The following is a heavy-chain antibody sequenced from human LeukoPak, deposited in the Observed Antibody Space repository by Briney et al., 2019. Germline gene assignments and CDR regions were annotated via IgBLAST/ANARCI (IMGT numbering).Heavy chain of an antibody. V-gene: IGHV1-2*02. J-gene: IGHJ4*02. Sequence: ASVKVSCKASGYTFTGYYMHWVRQAPGQGLEWMGWIRPNSGGTNYTQKFQGRVTMTRDTSINTAYMELSRLTSDDTAVYYCAVNYYDSSGYPTRFDYWGQGTLVTVSS. D-gene: IGHD3-22*01. CDR3: AVNYYDSSGYPTRFDY. CDR2: IRPNSGGT. CDR1: GYTFTGYY.